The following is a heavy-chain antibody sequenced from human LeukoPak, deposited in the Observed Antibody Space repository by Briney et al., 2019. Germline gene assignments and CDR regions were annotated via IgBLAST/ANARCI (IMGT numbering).Heavy chain of an antibody. CDR2: ITGSGGTT. J-gene: IGHJ4*02. V-gene: IGHV3-23*01. Sequence: PGGSLRLSCAVSGFTFSSYEMSWVRQAPGKGLEWVSAITGSGGTTYYSDSVKGRFTISRDNSKNTLYLQMNSLRAEDTAVYYCARRYYDSSGYGFDYWGQGTLVTVSS. CDR3: ARRYYDSSGYGFDY. CDR1: GFTFSSYE. D-gene: IGHD3-22*01.